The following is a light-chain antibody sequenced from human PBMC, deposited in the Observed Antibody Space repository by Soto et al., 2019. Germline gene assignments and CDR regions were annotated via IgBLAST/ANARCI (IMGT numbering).Light chain of an antibody. V-gene: IGKV1-39*01. Sequence: DIQVTQSPSSLSPSVGARVTITCRASQNINNYLNWYQQKPGKAPKLLIYAASSLQSGVPSRFSGSGSGTEFTLTISSLQPEDFATYYCQQSFSTLWTFGQGTKVDI. CDR3: QQSFSTLWT. J-gene: IGKJ1*01. CDR1: QNINNY. CDR2: AAS.